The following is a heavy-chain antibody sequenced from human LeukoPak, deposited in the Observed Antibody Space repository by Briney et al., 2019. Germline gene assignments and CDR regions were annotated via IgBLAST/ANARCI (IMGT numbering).Heavy chain of an antibody. CDR3: ARSPHYYDSSGYYPPYYFDY. J-gene: IGHJ4*02. D-gene: IGHD3-22*01. Sequence: PGGSLRLSCAASGFTFSSYAMTWVRQAPGKGLEWVSAISGSGANTYYADSVKGRFTISRDNAKNSLYLQMNSLRAEDTAVYYCARSPHYYDSSGYYPPYYFDYWGQGTLVTVSS. CDR1: GFTFSSYA. V-gene: IGHV3-23*01. CDR2: ISGSGANT.